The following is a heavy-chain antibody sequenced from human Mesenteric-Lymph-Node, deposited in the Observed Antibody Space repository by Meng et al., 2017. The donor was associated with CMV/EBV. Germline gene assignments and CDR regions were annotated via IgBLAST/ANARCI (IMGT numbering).Heavy chain of an antibody. D-gene: IGHD3-16*01. CDR1: DDSISSGGYY. Sequence: SETLSLTCTVSDDSISSGGYYWSWIRQLPGKGLEWIGNIYYTGTTYYNPSLKSRLSISVDTSKNQFSLNRISVTAADTAVYYCASANVWGTFRLFDYWGQGTLVTVSS. V-gene: IGHV4-31*03. CDR2: IYYTGTT. CDR3: ASANVWGTFRLFDY. J-gene: IGHJ4*02.